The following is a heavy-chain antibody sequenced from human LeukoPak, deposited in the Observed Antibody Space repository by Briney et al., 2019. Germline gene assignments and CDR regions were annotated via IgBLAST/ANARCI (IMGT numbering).Heavy chain of an antibody. CDR1: GYTFNNYG. CDR3: ARGPRYAYDSSALVLDF. CDR2: ISAYNGNA. Sequence: ASVKVSCKASGYTFNNYGVTWARQAPGQGLEWMGRISAYNGNANYARNLQDRVTMTTDTSTSTAYMELRRLRPSDTAVYYCARGPRYAYDSSALVLDFWGQGTLVSVSS. J-gene: IGHJ4*02. D-gene: IGHD3-22*01. V-gene: IGHV1-18*01.